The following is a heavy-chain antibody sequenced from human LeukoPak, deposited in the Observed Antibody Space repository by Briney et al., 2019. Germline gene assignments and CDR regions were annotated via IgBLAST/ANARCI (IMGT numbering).Heavy chain of an antibody. Sequence: PSETLSLTCAVCGGSFSGYYWSWIRQPPGKGLEWIGEINHSGSTNYNPSLKSRVTISVDTSKNQFSLKLSSVTAADTAVYYCARGRGYGDYLYWFDPWGQGTLVTVSS. CDR1: GGSFSGYY. V-gene: IGHV4-34*01. CDR2: INHSGST. D-gene: IGHD4-17*01. CDR3: ARGRGYGDYLYWFDP. J-gene: IGHJ5*02.